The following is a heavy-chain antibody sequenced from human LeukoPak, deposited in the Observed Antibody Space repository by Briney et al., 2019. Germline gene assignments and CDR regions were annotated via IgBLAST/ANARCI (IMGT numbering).Heavy chain of an antibody. Sequence: PSETLSLTCTVSGDSISSYYCSWIRQPPGKGLEWIGSIYHSGSTYYNLSLKSRVTISVDTSKNQFSLKLSSVTAADTAVYYCARDLTDYYGSGSYRVCWFDPWGQGTLVTVSS. CDR2: IYHSGST. CDR3: ARDLTDYYGSGSYRVCWFDP. J-gene: IGHJ5*02. V-gene: IGHV4-38-2*02. CDR1: GDSISSYY. D-gene: IGHD3-10*01.